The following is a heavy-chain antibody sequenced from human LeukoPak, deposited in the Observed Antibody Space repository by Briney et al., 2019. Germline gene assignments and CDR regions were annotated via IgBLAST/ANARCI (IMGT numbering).Heavy chain of an antibody. V-gene: IGHV1-46*01. CDR1: GYTFTGYY. CDR3: ATPIYPYVPAAIPYY. Sequence: GASVKVSCKASGYTFTGYYMHWVRQAPGQGLEWMGIINPSGGSTSYAQKFQGRVTMTRDTSTSTVYMELSSLRSEDTAVYYCATPIYPYVPAAIPYYWGQGTLVTVSS. J-gene: IGHJ4*02. D-gene: IGHD2-2*01. CDR2: INPSGGST.